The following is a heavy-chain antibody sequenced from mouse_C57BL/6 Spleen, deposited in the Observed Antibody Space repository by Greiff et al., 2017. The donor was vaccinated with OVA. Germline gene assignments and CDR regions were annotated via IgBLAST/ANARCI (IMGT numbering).Heavy chain of an antibody. J-gene: IGHJ4*01. CDR3: ARRDYYGSSYYAMDY. CDR2: IDPSDSYT. CDR1: GYTFTSYW. Sequence: VQLQQPGAELVKPGASVKLSCKASGYTFTSYWMQWVKQRPGQGLEWIGEIDPSDSYTNYNQKFKGKATLTVDTSSSTAYMPLSSLTSEDSAVYYCARRDYYGSSYYAMDYWGQGTSVTVSS. V-gene: IGHV1-50*01. D-gene: IGHD1-1*01.